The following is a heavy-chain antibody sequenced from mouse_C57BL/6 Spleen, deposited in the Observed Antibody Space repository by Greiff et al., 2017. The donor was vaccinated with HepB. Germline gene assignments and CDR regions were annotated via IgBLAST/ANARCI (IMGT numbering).Heavy chain of an antibody. Sequence: QVQLQQPGAELVKPGASVKLSCKASGYTFTIYWMQWVKQRPGQGLEWIGEIDPSDSYTNYNQKFKGKATLTVDTSSSTAYMQLSSLTSEDSAVYYCARGGTRAMDYWGQGTSVTVSS. CDR3: ARGGTRAMDY. D-gene: IGHD3-3*01. J-gene: IGHJ4*01. CDR1: GYTFTIYW. V-gene: IGHV1-50*01. CDR2: IDPSDSYT.